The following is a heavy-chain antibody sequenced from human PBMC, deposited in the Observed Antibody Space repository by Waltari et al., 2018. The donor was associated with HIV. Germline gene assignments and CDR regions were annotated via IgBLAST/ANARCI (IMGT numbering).Heavy chain of an antibody. D-gene: IGHD3-22*01. CDR3: AKDLSSISMIVPRSYFDY. V-gene: IGHV3-23*01. CDR2: ISNSGGST. Sequence: EVQLLESGGGLVQPGGSLRLSCAASGFTFSSYAMSWVRQAPGKGPDWVSSISNSGGSTYDADSVKGRFTISRDNSKNSLYLQMNSLRDEDTAVYYCAKDLSSISMIVPRSYFDYWGQGTLVTVSS. J-gene: IGHJ4*02. CDR1: GFTFSSYA.